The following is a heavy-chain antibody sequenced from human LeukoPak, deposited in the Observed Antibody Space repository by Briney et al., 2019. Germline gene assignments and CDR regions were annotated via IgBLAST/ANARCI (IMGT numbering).Heavy chain of an antibody. CDR3: ARQTPGHCSSTSCQGIDN. V-gene: IGHV4-39*01. CDR2: IYYSGST. J-gene: IGHJ4*02. Sequence: SETLSLTCTVSGGSISRSSYYWGWIRQPPGKGLEWIGSIYYSGSTFYNPSLKSRVTISVDTAKNQFSLKLSSMTAADTAVYYCARQTPGHCSSTSCQGIDNWGQGTLSPSPQ. CDR1: GGSISRSSYY. D-gene: IGHD2-2*01.